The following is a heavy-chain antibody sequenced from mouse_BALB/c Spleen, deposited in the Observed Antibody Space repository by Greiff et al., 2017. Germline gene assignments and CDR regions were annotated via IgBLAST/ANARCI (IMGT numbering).Heavy chain of an antibody. J-gene: IGHJ3*01. CDR1: GYTFTSYW. D-gene: IGHD2-4*01. Sequence: VQLQQSGAELARPGASVKLSCKASGYTFTSYWMQWVKQRPGQGLEWIGAIYPGDGDTRYTQKFKGKATLTADKSSSTAYMQLSSLASEDSAVYYCANRYDYDGFAYWGQGTLVTVSA. V-gene: IGHV1-87*01. CDR3: ANRYDYDGFAY. CDR2: IYPGDGDT.